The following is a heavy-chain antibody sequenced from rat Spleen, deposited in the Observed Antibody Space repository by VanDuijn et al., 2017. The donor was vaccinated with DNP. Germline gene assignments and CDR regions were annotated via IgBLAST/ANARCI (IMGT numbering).Heavy chain of an antibody. D-gene: IGHD1-5*01. CDR1: GFSLTSYN. CDR2: IWNTGGT. V-gene: IGHV2-41*01. Sequence: QVQLKESGPGLVQPSQTLSLTCTVAGFSLTSYNVHWVRQPPGKGLEWMGIIWNTGGTRYNSALKSRLSISKDTSKSQVFLKMNSLQTEDTATYYCARDIGTTAMDAWGQGTSVTVSS. J-gene: IGHJ4*01. CDR3: ARDIGTTAMDA.